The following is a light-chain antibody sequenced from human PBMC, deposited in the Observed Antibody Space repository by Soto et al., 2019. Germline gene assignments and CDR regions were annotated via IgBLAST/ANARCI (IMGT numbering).Light chain of an antibody. CDR3: LLYGDLPPAYT. CDR1: QSVSSRN. J-gene: IGKJ2*01. CDR2: GAF. Sequence: EIVLTQSPGTLSLFPGERATLSCGASQSVSSRNLAWYRQKPGQAPSLLIYGAFNRATGIPDRFSGSGSATDFTLTISRLEAADFAGYYCLLYGDLPPAYTFGQGTKLDIK. V-gene: IGKV3-20*01.